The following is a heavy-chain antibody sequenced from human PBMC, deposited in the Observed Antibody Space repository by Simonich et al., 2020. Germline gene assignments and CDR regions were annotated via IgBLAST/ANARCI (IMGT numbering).Heavy chain of an antibody. Sequence: QVQLVESGGGGVQPGRSRRLSCAASGFNCSSYARHWVRQAPGNGLEWVAVKSYDRRNKYYANSVKGRFTITRDNSKNTLYRQMNSLRAEDTAVYCCARDHLDSGSYYFDYWGQGTLVTVSS. D-gene: IGHD1-26*01. J-gene: IGHJ4*02. CDR1: GFNCSSYA. V-gene: IGHV3-30*07. CDR2: KSYDRRNK. CDR3: ARDHLDSGSYYFDY.